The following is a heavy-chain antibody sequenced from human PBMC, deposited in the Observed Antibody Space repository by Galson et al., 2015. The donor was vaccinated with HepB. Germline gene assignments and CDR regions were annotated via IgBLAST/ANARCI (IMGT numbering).Heavy chain of an antibody. CDR2: ISSSSSYT. CDR1: GFTFSDYY. J-gene: IGHJ4*02. CDR3: AREGGPIAVAGGYFDY. D-gene: IGHD6-19*01. V-gene: IGHV3-11*05. Sequence: SLRLSCAASGFTFSDYYMSWIRQAPGKGLEWVSYISSSSSYTNYADSVKGRFTISRDNAKNSLYLQMNSLRAEDTAVYYCAREGGPIAVAGGYFDYWGQGTLVTVSS.